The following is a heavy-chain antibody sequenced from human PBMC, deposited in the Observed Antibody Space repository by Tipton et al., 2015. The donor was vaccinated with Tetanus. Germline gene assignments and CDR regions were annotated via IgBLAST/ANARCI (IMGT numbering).Heavy chain of an antibody. CDR1: GGSISSYY. CDR2: IYYSGST. J-gene: IGHJ6*02. CDR3: ARDRYYGSGEVIYYYGMDV. D-gene: IGHD3-10*01. V-gene: IGHV4-59*12. Sequence: TLSPTCTVSGGSISSYYWSWIRQPPGKGLEWIGYIYYSGSTNYNPSLKSRVTISVDTSKNQFSLKLSSVTAADTAVYYCARDRYYGSGEVIYYYGMDVWGQGTTVTVSS.